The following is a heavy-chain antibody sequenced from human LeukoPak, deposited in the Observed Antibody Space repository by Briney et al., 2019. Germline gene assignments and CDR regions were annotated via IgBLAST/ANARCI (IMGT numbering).Heavy chain of an antibody. D-gene: IGHD3-10*01. J-gene: IGHJ6*02. CDR1: GFTFSCYE. CDR3: ARGSMVRGVTYYYYGMDV. CDR2: ISSSGSTI. V-gene: IGHV3-48*03. Sequence: GGSLRLSCAASGFTFSCYEMNWVRQAPGKGLEWVSYISSSGSTIYYADTVKGRFTISRDNAKNSLYLQMNSLRDEDTAVYYCARGSMVRGVTYYYYGMDVWGQGTTVTVSS.